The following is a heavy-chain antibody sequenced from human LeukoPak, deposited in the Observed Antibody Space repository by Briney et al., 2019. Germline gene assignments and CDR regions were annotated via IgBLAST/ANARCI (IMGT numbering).Heavy chain of an antibody. J-gene: IGHJ5*02. D-gene: IGHD3-22*01. CDR2: INHSGST. CDR3: ARGPDYYDSSPRSP. Sequence: KSSETLSLTCAVYGGSFSGYYWSWIRLPPGKGLEWIGEINHSGSTNYNPSLKSRVTISVDTSKNQFSLKLSSVTAADTAVYYCARGPDYYDSSPRSPWGQGTLVTVSS. V-gene: IGHV4-34*01. CDR1: GGSFSGYY.